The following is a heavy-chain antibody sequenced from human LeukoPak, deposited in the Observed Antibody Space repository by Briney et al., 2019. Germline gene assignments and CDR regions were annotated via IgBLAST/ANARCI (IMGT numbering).Heavy chain of an antibody. Sequence: GSLRLSCATSAFTFSSYWMHWVRRAPGKGLVWVSRINSDGSSRSYADYVKGRFTISRDDAKNTLYLQMSSLSVDDTAIYYCTRGSPGYSSSWLDFWGQGILVTVSS. J-gene: IGHJ4*02. CDR3: TRGSPGYSSSWLDF. D-gene: IGHD6-13*01. CDR1: AFTFSSYW. CDR2: INSDGSSR. V-gene: IGHV3-74*01.